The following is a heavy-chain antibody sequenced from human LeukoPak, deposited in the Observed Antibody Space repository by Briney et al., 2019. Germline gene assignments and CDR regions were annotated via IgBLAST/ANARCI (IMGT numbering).Heavy chain of an antibody. Sequence: GGSLRLSCTAASGFSFSTSDMNWVRQAPGKGLEWVSLIFSNGDTHYADSVKGRFTISRDTSKNTVSLQMNSLRVEDTAMYYCTRDQMNYWGQGTLVTVSS. J-gene: IGHJ4*02. V-gene: IGHV3-53*01. CDR1: GFSFSTSD. CDR3: TRDQMNY. D-gene: IGHD5-24*01. CDR2: IFSNGDT.